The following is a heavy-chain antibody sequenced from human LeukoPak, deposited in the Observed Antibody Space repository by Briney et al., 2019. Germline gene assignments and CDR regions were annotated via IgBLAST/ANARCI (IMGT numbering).Heavy chain of an antibody. D-gene: IGHD6-13*01. CDR1: GFTFNSYG. CDR3: AKDRRSSWAFDY. Sequence: GGSLRLSCAASGFTFNSYGMHWVRQAPGKGLEWVAFILYDGSNKYYVDSVKGRFTISRDNSKNTLFLQRNSLRAEDTAVYYCAKDRRSSWAFDYWGQGTLVTVSS. CDR2: ILYDGSNK. V-gene: IGHV3-30*18. J-gene: IGHJ4*02.